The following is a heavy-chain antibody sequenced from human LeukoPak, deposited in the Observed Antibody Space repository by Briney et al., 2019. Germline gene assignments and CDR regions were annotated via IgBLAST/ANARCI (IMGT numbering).Heavy chain of an antibody. CDR1: GFTFSSYS. V-gene: IGHV3-21*01. D-gene: IGHD3-22*01. J-gene: IGHJ4*02. Sequence: GGSLRLSCAASGFTFSSYSMNWVRQAPGKGLEWVSSISSSSSYICYADSVKGRFTISRDNAKNSLYLQMNSLRAEDTAVYYCAREYYYDSSGYYLGPVDYWGQGTLVTVSS. CDR3: AREYYYDSSGYYLGPVDY. CDR2: ISSSSSYI.